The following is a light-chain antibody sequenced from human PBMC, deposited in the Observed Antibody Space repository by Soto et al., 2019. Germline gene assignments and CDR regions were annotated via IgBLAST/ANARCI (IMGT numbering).Light chain of an antibody. Sequence: QSALTQPASVSAYPGQSITISCSGTSSDVGGYNYVSWNQQRPGKAPQLLIYDVTNRPSGVSYRFSGSKSGSTASLTISGLQAEDEADYYCSSYTTSNTVVFGGGTKVTVL. CDR2: DVT. V-gene: IGLV2-14*03. CDR3: SSYTTSNTVV. J-gene: IGLJ2*01. CDR1: SSDVGGYNY.